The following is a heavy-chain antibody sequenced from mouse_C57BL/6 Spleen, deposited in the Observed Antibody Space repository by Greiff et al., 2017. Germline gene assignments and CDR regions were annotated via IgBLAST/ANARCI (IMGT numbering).Heavy chain of an antibody. CDR2: ISSGGDYI. CDR1: GFTFSSYA. D-gene: IGHD2-4*01. CDR3: TRDGGGDYQAWFAY. J-gene: IGHJ3*01. Sequence: EVQRVESGEGLVKPGGSLKLSCAASGFTFSSYAMSWVRQTPEKRLEWVAYISSGGDYIYYADTVKGRFTISRDNARNTLYLQMSSLKSEDTAMYYCTRDGGGDYQAWFAYWGQGTLVTVSA. V-gene: IGHV5-9-1*02.